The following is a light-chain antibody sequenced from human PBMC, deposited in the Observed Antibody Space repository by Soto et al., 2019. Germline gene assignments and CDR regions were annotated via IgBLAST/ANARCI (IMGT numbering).Light chain of an antibody. CDR2: GAS. J-gene: IGKJ1*01. V-gene: IGKV3-15*01. Sequence: EIVLTQSPATLSVSPGGRATLSCRASQNVMYNLAWYQQEPGQAPRLLVYGASTRATDAPPRFRGSGSGTEFSLSISSLQSEDYATYFCQQYSIWPRTFGQGSRVESK. CDR1: QNVMYN. CDR3: QQYSIWPRT.